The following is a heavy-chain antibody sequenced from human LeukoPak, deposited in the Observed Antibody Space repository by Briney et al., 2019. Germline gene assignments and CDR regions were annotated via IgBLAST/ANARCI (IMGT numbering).Heavy chain of an antibody. CDR1: GFTFSSYG. J-gene: IGHJ4*02. CDR3: ARDLGQLDFDY. D-gene: IGHD6-13*01. V-gene: IGHV3-33*01. Sequence: PGGSLRLSCAASGFTFSSYGMHWVRQAPGKGLEWVAVIWYDGSNKYYADSVKGRFTIYRDNSKNTLYLQMNSLRAEDTAVYYCARDLGQLDFDYWGQGTLVTVSS. CDR2: IWYDGSNK.